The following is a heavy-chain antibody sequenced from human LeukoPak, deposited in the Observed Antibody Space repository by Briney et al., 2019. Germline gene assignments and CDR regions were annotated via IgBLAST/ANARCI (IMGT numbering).Heavy chain of an antibody. CDR2: ISSSSSYI. Sequence: KSGGSLRLSCAASGFTFSSYSMNWVRQAPGKGLEWVSSISSSSSYIYYADSVKGRFTISRDNAKNSLYLQMNGLRAEDTAVYYCASRCSGSSCYSVYWGLGTLVTVSS. D-gene: IGHD2-15*01. CDR3: ASRCSGSSCYSVY. J-gene: IGHJ4*02. CDR1: GFTFSSYS. V-gene: IGHV3-21*01.